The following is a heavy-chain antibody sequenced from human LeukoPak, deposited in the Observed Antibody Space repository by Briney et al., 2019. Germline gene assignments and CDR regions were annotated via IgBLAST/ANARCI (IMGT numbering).Heavy chain of an antibody. Sequence: GGSLRLSCSASGFTFSNYAMNWFRQAPGKGLEYVSVIGPNGGDAYYADSVKGRFTISRDNSKNTLYLQMSSLRAEDTAVYYCAKGRPTTLGYCGRSICTDWYFDLWGRGTLLSVSS. D-gene: IGHD2-2*01. J-gene: IGHJ2*01. CDR3: AKGRPTTLGYCGRSICTDWYFDL. CDR1: GFTFSNYA. V-gene: IGHV3-64D*06. CDR2: IGPNGGDA.